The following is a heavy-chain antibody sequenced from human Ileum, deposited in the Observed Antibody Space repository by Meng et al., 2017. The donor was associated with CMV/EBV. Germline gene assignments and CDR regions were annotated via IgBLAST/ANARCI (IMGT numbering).Heavy chain of an antibody. CDR2: ISTYNGNT. J-gene: IGHJ6*02. D-gene: IGHD3-10*01. CDR1: GYTFTSYG. CDR3: ARDHIRLVCFGAYGMDV. Sequence: ASVKVSCKASGYTFTSYGSSWVRQAPGQGLEWMGWISTYNGNTNYAQKLQGSVTMTTDTSTSTAYMELRSLRSDDTAVYYCARDHIRLVCFGAYGMDVWGLGTTVTVSS. V-gene: IGHV1-18*01.